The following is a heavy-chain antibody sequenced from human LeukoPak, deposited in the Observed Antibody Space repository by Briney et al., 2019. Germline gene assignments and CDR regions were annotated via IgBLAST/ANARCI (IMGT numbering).Heavy chain of an antibody. CDR2: IIPIFGTA. CDR3: ARQTFYGGNYYYYYYMDV. V-gene: IGHV1-69*05. CDR1: GGTFSSYA. D-gene: IGHD4-23*01. Sequence: SVKVSGKASGGTFSSYAISWVRQAPGQGLEWMGGIIPIFGTANYAQKFQGRVTITTDESTSTAYMELSSLRSEDTAVYYCARQTFYGGNYYYYYYMDVWGKGTTVTVSS. J-gene: IGHJ6*03.